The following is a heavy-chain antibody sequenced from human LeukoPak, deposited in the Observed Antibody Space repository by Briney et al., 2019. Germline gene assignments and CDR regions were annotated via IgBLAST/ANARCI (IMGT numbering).Heavy chain of an antibody. D-gene: IGHD4-17*01. J-gene: IGHJ4*02. Sequence: TGGSLRLSCAASGFTFSSYAMSWVRQAPGKGLEWVSVISDNGGRTYYADSVKGRFTISRDNSKNTLYLQMNSLRAEDTAVYYCAKDRTRVTTPAWDWGQGTLVTVSS. CDR3: AKDRTRVTTPAWD. CDR2: ISDNGGRT. CDR1: GFTFSSYA. V-gene: IGHV3-23*01.